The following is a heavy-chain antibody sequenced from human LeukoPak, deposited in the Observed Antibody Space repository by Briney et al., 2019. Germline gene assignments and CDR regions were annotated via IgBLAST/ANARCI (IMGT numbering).Heavy chain of an antibody. J-gene: IGHJ4*02. Sequence: GGSLRLSCAASGFSFSTYCMHWVRQAPGKGPMWVSRICPDGTVTNYADSVKARFSISRDNARNTVYLQMNSLRAEDTAVYYCVRDFRSADYWGQGTLVAVSS. V-gene: IGHV3-74*01. CDR1: GFSFSTYC. CDR2: ICPDGTVT. CDR3: VRDFRSADY.